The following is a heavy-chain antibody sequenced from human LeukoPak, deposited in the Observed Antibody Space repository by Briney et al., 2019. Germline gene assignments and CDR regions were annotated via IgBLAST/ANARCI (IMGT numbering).Heavy chain of an antibody. CDR2: MNPNSGYT. D-gene: IGHD2-21*01. CDR1: GYTFTTYD. J-gene: IGHJ4*02. CDR3: LLKGGALTVI. Sequence: ASVKVSCKASGYTFTTYDINWVRQATGQGLEWMGWMNPNSGYTGYAQRLQGRVTMTRDTSISTVYMELSSLTSEDTAVYYCLLKGGALTVIWGQGTPVTVSS. V-gene: IGHV1-8*01.